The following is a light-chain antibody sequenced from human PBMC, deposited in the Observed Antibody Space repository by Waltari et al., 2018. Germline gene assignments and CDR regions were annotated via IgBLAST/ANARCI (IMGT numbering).Light chain of an antibody. CDR2: DVS. CDR3: QQYYNTPLT. CDR1: QSVSDY. Sequence: EIVLTQSPVTLSLSPGERATLSCRASQSVSDYLAWFRQKPGQAPRLLIYDVSNRAPGIPARFSGSGSETDFTLTISSLQTEDVAVYYCQQYYNTPLTFGQGTKVEI. J-gene: IGKJ1*01. V-gene: IGKV3-11*01.